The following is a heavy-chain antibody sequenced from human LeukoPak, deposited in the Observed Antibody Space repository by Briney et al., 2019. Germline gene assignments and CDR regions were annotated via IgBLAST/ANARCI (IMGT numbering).Heavy chain of an antibody. CDR1: GGSISSYY. J-gene: IGHJ5*02. CDR2: IYYSGST. Sequence: SETLSLTCTVSGGSISSYYWSWIRQPPGKGLEWIGYIYYSGSTNYNPSLKSRVTISVDTSKNQFSLKLSSVTAADTAMYYCARRIRAVAGTWWFDPWGQGTLVTVSS. CDR3: ARRIRAVAGTWWFDP. V-gene: IGHV4-59*08. D-gene: IGHD6-19*01.